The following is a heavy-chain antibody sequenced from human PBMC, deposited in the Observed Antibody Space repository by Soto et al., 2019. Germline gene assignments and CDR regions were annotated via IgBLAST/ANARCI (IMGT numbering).Heavy chain of an antibody. D-gene: IGHD3-10*01. Sequence: SVKVSCKASGGTFSSYAISWVRQAPGQGLEWMGGIIPIFGTANYAQKFQGRVTITADESTSTAYMELSSLRSEDTAVYYCARWCYYGSGSYYDAFDIWGHGTLVTVSS. CDR3: ARWCYYGSGSYYDAFDI. V-gene: IGHV1-69*13. J-gene: IGHJ3*02. CDR2: IIPIFGTA. CDR1: GGTFSSYA.